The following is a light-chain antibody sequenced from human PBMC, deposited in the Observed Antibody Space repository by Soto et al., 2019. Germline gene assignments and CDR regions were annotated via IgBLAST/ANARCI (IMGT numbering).Light chain of an antibody. Sequence: EIVLTQSPGTLSLSPGERATLSCRASQSVSSNLAWYQQKPGQAPRLLIYGASSRASGTPDRFSGSGSGTDFTLTISRLEPEDFAVYYCQHYGSSLWTFGQGTKVDIK. CDR2: GAS. CDR3: QHYGSSLWT. CDR1: QSVSSN. V-gene: IGKV3-20*01. J-gene: IGKJ1*01.